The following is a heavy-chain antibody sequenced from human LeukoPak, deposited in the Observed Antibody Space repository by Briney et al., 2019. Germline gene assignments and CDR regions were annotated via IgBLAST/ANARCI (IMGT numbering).Heavy chain of an antibody. J-gene: IGHJ6*03. D-gene: IGHD3-10*01. Sequence: SETLSLTCAVYGGSFSGYYWSWIRQPPGKGLEWIGEINHSGSTNYNPSLKSRVTISVDTSKNQFSLKLSSVTAADTAVYYCARRITMVRGVIYYYYMDVWGKGTTVTISS. CDR2: INHSGST. CDR3: ARRITMVRGVIYYYYMDV. CDR1: GGSFSGYY. V-gene: IGHV4-34*01.